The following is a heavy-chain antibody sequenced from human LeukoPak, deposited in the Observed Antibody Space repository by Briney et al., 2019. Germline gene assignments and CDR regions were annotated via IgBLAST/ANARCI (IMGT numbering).Heavy chain of an antibody. J-gene: IGHJ4*02. V-gene: IGHV3-11*04. Sequence: GGSLRLSCAASGFTFSDYYMSWIRQAPGKGLEWVSYISSSGSTIYYADSVKGRFTISRDNAKNSLYLQMNSLRAEDTAVYYCARDYYDFWSGYCRAPLWGQGTLVTVSS. CDR2: ISSSGSTI. CDR1: GFTFSDYY. CDR3: ARDYYDFWSGYCRAPL. D-gene: IGHD3-3*01.